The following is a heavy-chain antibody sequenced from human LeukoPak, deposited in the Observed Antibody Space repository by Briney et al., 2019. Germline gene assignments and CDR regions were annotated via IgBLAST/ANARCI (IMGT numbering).Heavy chain of an antibody. CDR2: INPNSGGT. D-gene: IGHD5-18*01. CDR3: ARAVDTAMVYFDY. J-gene: IGHJ4*02. Sequence: ASVKVSSKASGYTFTGYYMHWVRQAPGQGLEWMGWINPNSGGTNYAQKFQGWVTMTRDTSISTAYMELSRLRSDDTAVYYCARAVDTAMVYFDYWGQGTLVTVSS. CDR1: GYTFTGYY. V-gene: IGHV1-2*04.